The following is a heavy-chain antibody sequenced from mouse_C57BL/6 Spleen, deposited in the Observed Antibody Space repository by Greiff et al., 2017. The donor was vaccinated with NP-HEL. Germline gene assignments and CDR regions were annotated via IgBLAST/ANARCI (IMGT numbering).Heavy chain of an antibody. CDR2: IDPSDSET. Sequence: VQLQQPGAELVRPGSSVKLSCKASGYTFTSYWMHWVKQRPIQGLEWIGNIDPSDSETHYNQKFKDKATLTVDKSSSTAYMQRSSLTSEDSAVYYCASLTTVVGGFDYWGQGTTLTVSS. CDR3: ASLTTVVGGFDY. J-gene: IGHJ2*01. V-gene: IGHV1-52*01. D-gene: IGHD1-1*01. CDR1: GYTFTSYW.